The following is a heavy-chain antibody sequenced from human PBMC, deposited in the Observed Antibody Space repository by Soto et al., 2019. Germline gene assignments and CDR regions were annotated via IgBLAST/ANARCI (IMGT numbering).Heavy chain of an antibody. D-gene: IGHD1-26*01. J-gene: IGHJ4*02. CDR3: ARGGSYYAH. CDR1: GDTHTIYF. Sequence: QVQLVQSGAEVKQPGASVRVSCKASGDTHTIYFIHWLRQAPGQGLEWMGWINSVSGGANYAPRFQGRVAMTRDRSSATAFMELSRLRSDDTAVYYCARGGSYYAHWGRGTLVTVSS. CDR2: INSVSGGA. V-gene: IGHV1-2*02.